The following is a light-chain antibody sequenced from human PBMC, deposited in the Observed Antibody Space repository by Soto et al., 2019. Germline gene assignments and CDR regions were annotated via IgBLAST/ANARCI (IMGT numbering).Light chain of an antibody. V-gene: IGLV2-8*01. J-gene: IGLJ1*01. CDR1: SSDVGGYDY. CDR3: SSYTGSNNFDV. Sequence: QSALTQPPSASGSPGQSVTISCTGTSSDVGGYDYVSWYQQHPDKAPKLLIYEVTKRPSGVPDRFSASKSGNTASLTVSGLQAEDAADYYCSSYTGSNNFDVFGTGTKVTVL. CDR2: EVT.